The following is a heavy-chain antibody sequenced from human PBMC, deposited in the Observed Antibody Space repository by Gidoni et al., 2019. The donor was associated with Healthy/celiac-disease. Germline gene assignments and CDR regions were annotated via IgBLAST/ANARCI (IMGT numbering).Heavy chain of an antibody. CDR1: GGSFSGYY. J-gene: IGHJ4*02. CDR3: ARGYGDSSGYYGGSLNY. D-gene: IGHD3-22*01. CDR2: IDHSRST. V-gene: IGHV4-34*01. Sequence: QVQLQQWCAGLLKPSELLSLTSAVYGGSFSGYYWRWIRQPPGKGLEWIGEIDHSRSTNYNPSLKSRVTISIDTSKNQFSLKLSSVTAADTAVYYCARGYGDSSGYYGGSLNYWGQGTLVTVSS.